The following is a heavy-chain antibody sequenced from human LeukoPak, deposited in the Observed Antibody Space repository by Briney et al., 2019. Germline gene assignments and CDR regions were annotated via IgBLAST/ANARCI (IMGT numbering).Heavy chain of an antibody. CDR2: IKEDGSVK. D-gene: IGHD5-12*01. J-gene: IGHJ3*02. Sequence: GGSLRLSCAASGFTFSGSWMTWVRQASGEGLEWVANIKEDGSVKNYVDSVKGRFTISRGNAKNSVYLQMNSLRAEDTALYFCARDSAYFAFDIWGQGAMVTVSS. CDR3: ARDSAYFAFDI. CDR1: GFTFSGSW. V-gene: IGHV3-7*03.